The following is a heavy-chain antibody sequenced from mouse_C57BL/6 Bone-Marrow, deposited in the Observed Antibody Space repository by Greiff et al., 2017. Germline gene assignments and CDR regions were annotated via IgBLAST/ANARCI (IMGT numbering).Heavy chain of an antibody. CDR2: IHPNSGST. CDR1: GYTFTSYW. J-gene: IGHJ2*01. D-gene: IGHD3-2*02. V-gene: IGHV1-64*01. CDR3: ARQIRQYYLDY. Sequence: QVQLQQSGAELVKPGASVKLSCKASGYTFTSYWMHWVKQRPGQGLEWIGMIHPNSGSTNYNEKFKSKATLTVDKSSSTAYMQLSSLAPEDAAVYSLARQIRQYYLDYWGQGTTLTVSS.